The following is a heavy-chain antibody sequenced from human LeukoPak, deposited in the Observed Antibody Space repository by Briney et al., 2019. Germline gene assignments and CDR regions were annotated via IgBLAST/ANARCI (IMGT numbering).Heavy chain of an antibody. Sequence: SETLSLTCTVSGGSISNYWWSWIRQPPGKGLEWIGYVFDSGGTNYNPSLKSRVTISVDTSKKQFSLKLSSVTAADTAVYYCARTSQTMGRYFDLWGRGTLVTVSS. J-gene: IGHJ2*01. CDR1: GGSISNYW. CDR2: VFDSGGT. V-gene: IGHV4-59*01. D-gene: IGHD3-10*01. CDR3: ARTSQTMGRYFDL.